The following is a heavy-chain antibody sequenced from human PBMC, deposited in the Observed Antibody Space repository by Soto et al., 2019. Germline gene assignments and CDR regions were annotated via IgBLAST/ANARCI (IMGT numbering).Heavy chain of an antibody. J-gene: IGHJ3*02. CDR2: FDPEDGET. Sequence: GASGKVSCKVSGYTLTELSIHWVRQAPGKGLEWMGGFDPEDGETIYAQKFQGRVTMTEDTSTDTAYMELSSLRSEDTAVYYCATTYYYDSSGYFYAFDIWGQGTMVTVSS. CDR3: ATTYYYDSSGYFYAFDI. V-gene: IGHV1-24*01. CDR1: GYTLTELS. D-gene: IGHD3-22*01.